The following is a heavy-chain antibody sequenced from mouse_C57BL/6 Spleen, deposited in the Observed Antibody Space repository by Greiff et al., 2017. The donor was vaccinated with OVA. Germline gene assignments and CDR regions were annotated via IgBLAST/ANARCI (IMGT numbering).Heavy chain of an antibody. Sequence: EVQLKESGAELVRPGASVKLSCTASGFNIKDDYMHWVKQRPEQGLEWIGWIDPENGDTEYASKFQGKATITADTSSNTAYLQLSSLTSEDTAVYYCTTSGTYYYGSSYPFAYWGQGTLVTVSA. J-gene: IGHJ3*01. CDR1: GFNIKDDY. CDR2: IDPENGDT. CDR3: TTSGTYYYGSSYPFAY. V-gene: IGHV14-4*01. D-gene: IGHD1-1*01.